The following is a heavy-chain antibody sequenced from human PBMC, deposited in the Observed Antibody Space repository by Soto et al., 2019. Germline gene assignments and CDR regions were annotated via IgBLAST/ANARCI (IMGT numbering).Heavy chain of an antibody. V-gene: IGHV3-21*01. CDR3: AREDGSGRLYYYGMDV. D-gene: IGHD3-10*01. CDR1: GFTFSSYS. Sequence: GGSLRLSCAASGFTFSSYSMNWVRQAPGKGLEWVSSISSSSSYIYYADSVKGRFTISRDNAKNSLYLQMNSLRAEDTAVYYCAREDGSGRLYYYGMDVWGQGTTVTVSS. CDR2: ISSSSSYI. J-gene: IGHJ6*02.